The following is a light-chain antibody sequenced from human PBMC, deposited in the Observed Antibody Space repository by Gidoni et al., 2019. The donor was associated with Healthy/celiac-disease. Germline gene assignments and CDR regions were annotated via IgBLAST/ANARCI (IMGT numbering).Light chain of an antibody. CDR2: GAS. CDR1: QSISSW. Sequence: IQMTQSPSTLAASVGDRVTTTCRASQSISSWLAWYQQKPGKAPKLLIYGASNLESGGPTRFRGSGSGTKFTLTINSLQAEDFATYYCQQYNSYTFGGGTKVEIK. V-gene: IGKV1-5*01. CDR3: QQYNSYT. J-gene: IGKJ4*01.